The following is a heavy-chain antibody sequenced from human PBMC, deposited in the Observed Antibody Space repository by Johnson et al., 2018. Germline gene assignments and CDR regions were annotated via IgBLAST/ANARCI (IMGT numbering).Heavy chain of an antibody. Sequence: VQLVESGGGLVKPGGSLRLSCAASGFTFSSYSMNWVRQAPGKGLEWVSSISSSSSYIYYPDSVKGPFTISRDNSKNTLYLQINSLRAEDTAVYYCAKVGNSGYETLDAFDIWGQGTMVTVSS. D-gene: IGHD5-12*01. CDR1: GFTFSSYS. J-gene: IGHJ3*02. CDR3: AKVGNSGYETLDAFDI. CDR2: ISSSSSYI. V-gene: IGHV3-21*04.